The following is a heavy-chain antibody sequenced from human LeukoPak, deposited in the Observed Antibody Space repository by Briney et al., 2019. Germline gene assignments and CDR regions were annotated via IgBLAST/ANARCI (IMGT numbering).Heavy chain of an antibody. Sequence: PAGSLRLSCAASGFTFSSYSMNWVRQAPGKGLEWVSSISSSSSYIYYADSVKGRFTISTDNAKNSLYLQMNSLRAEDTAVYYCARQPYSSSSRWFDYWGQGTLVTVSS. CDR2: ISSSSSYI. CDR1: GFTFSSYS. CDR3: ARQPYSSSSRWFDY. V-gene: IGHV3-21*01. J-gene: IGHJ4*02. D-gene: IGHD6-13*01.